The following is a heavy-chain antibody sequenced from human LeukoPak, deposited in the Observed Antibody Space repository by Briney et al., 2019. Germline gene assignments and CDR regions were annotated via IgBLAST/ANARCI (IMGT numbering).Heavy chain of an antibody. J-gene: IGHJ4*02. V-gene: IGHV1-69*04. Sequence: SVKVSCKASGGTFSSYAISWVRQAPGQGLEWVGRVIPTLGIANYAQNFQGRVTITADKSTGTAYMELSSLRFEDTAVYYCARVRWDDEGLDLDYWGQGTLVTVSS. CDR2: VIPTLGIA. D-gene: IGHD1-1*01. CDR1: GGTFSSYA. CDR3: ARVRWDDEGLDLDY.